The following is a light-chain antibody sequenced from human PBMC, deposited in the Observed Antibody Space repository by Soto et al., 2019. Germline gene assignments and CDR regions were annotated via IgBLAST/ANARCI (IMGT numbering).Light chain of an antibody. CDR2: GAS. CDR3: QQYNNWPHT. CDR1: QEISNY. Sequence: MIQSPSSLSASVGDRVTITCQASQEISNYLNWYQQKPGQAPRLLIYGASTRATGIPARFSGSGSGTEFTLTISSLQSEDFAVYYCQQYNNWPHTFGQGTKLEIK. V-gene: IGKV3-15*01. J-gene: IGKJ2*01.